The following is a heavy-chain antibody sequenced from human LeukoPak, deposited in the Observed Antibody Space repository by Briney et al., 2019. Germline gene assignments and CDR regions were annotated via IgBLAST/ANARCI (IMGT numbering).Heavy chain of an antibody. CDR2: IYYSGST. V-gene: IGHV4-59*11. D-gene: IGHD6-19*01. J-gene: IGHJ4*02. Sequence: PSETLSLTCTVSGGSISSHYWSWIRQPPGKGLEWIGHIYYSGSTNYNPSLKSRVSISIDTSRNQFSLKLNSVTAADTAVYYCARGPSSSAWMNFESWGQGTLVTVSS. CDR3: ARGPSSSAWMNFES. CDR1: GGSISSHY.